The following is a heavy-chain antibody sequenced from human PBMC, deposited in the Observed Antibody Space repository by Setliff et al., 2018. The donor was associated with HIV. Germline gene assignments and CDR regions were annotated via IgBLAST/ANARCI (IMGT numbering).Heavy chain of an antibody. D-gene: IGHD5-12*01. Sequence: ASVKVSCKASGYTFTNDAIHWVRQAPGQRLEWMGWINTENGNTKYSEEFQGRVTITRDTSASTSYMVLSSLRSEDMAVYYCARGVYSGYEPWGQGTLVTVSS. CDR3: ARGVYSGYEP. CDR2: INTENGNT. V-gene: IGHV1-3*03. J-gene: IGHJ5*02. CDR1: GYTFTNDA.